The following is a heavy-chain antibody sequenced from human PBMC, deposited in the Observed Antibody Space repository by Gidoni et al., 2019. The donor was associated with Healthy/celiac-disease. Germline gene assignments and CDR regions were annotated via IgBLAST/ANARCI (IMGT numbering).Heavy chain of an antibody. CDR3: AFAGGGTTFRDAFDI. Sequence: EVQLVESGGGLVQPGRSLRLSCAASGFTFDDYAMHWVRQAPGKGVEWVSGISWNSGSIGYADSVKGRFTISRDNAKNSLYLQMNSLRAEDTALYYCAFAGGGTTFRDAFDIWGQGTMVTVSS. CDR1: GFTFDDYA. CDR2: ISWNSGSI. D-gene: IGHD1-7*01. V-gene: IGHV3-9*01. J-gene: IGHJ3*02.